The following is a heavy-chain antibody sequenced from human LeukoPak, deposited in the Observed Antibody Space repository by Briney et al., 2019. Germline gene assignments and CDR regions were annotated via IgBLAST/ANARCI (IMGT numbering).Heavy chain of an antibody. D-gene: IGHD3-3*01. CDR2: IYSGGST. CDR3: ARGSGLAAFDI. J-gene: IGHJ3*02. Sequence: GGSLRLSCAASGFTVSSNYMSWVRQAPGKGLEWVSVIYSGGSTYYADSVNGRFTISRDNSKNTLYLQMNSLRAEDTAVYYCARGSGLAAFDIWGQGTMVTVSS. V-gene: IGHV3-53*01. CDR1: GFTVSSNY.